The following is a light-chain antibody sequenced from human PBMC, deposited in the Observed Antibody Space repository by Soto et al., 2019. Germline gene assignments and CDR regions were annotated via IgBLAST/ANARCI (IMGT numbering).Light chain of an antibody. CDR1: QSVSSSY. V-gene: IGKV3-20*01. Sequence: EIVFTQSPGTLSSSPGERATLSCRASQSVSSSYLAWYQQKPGQAPRLLIYGASSRATGIPDRFSGSGSGTDFTLTISRLEPEDFAVYYCQQYGSSPPITFGQGTRLEIK. CDR2: GAS. CDR3: QQYGSSPPIT. J-gene: IGKJ5*01.